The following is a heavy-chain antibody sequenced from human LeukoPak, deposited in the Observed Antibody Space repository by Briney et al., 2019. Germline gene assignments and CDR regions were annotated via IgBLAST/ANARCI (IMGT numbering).Heavy chain of an antibody. D-gene: IGHD6-13*01. CDR3: ARDTEQLVPFYYYYYYMDV. Sequence: GGSLRLSCAASRFTFSSFAMHWVRQVPGKGLEWVAVISYDGRSKEYADSVKGRFTISRDNSKNTLYLQMNSLRAEDTAVYYCARDTEQLVPFYYYYYYMDVWGKGTTVTVSS. CDR2: ISYDGRSK. J-gene: IGHJ6*03. CDR1: RFTFSSFA. V-gene: IGHV3-30*04.